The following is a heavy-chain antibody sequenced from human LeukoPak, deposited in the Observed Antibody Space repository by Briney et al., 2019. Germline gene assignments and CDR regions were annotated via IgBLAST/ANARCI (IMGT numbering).Heavy chain of an antibody. CDR3: ARHGGSYTFDY. CDR2: ISDSGTT. Sequence: SETLSLTCTVSGGSISGYYWSWIRKPPGKGLECIGFISDSGTTNYNPSLKSRVTISLDTSKNQFSLKVTSVTAADTAVYYCARHGGSYTFDYWGQGTLVTASS. V-gene: IGHV4-59*01. D-gene: IGHD1-26*01. J-gene: IGHJ4*02. CDR1: GGSISGYY.